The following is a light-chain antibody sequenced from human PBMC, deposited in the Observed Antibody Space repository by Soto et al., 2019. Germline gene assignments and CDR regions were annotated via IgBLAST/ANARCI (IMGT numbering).Light chain of an antibody. V-gene: IGLV2-23*01. Sequence: QSVLTQPASVSGSPGQSITISCSGTSSNIGGYNVVSWYQQHPGKAPKVIVYEGIKRPSGVSDRFSGSTSGSTASLTISGLQAEYEAEYYCCSYVGATTYVFGSGTKVTGL. CDR3: CSYVGATTYV. CDR1: SSNIGGYNV. J-gene: IGLJ1*01. CDR2: EGI.